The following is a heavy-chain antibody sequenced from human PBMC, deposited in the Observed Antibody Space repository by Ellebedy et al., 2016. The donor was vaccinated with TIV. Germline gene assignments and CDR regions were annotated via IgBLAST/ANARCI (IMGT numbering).Heavy chain of an antibody. V-gene: IGHV4-34*01. Sequence: SETLSLXCAVYGGSFSGYYWSWIRQPPGKGLEWIGEINHSGSTNYNPSLKSRVTISVDTSKNQFSLKLSSVTAADTAVYYCARGLVNFWGFDYWGQGTLVTVSS. D-gene: IGHD3-3*01. CDR2: INHSGST. CDR1: GGSFSGYY. J-gene: IGHJ4*02. CDR3: ARGLVNFWGFDY.